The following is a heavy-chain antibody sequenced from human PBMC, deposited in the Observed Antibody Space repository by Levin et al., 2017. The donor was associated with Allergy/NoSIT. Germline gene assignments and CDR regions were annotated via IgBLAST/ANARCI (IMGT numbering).Heavy chain of an antibody. CDR3: ARGGVQQLVRWTFFGY. CDR1: GFTVSSSY. CDR2: FYSGGST. V-gene: IGHV3-53*01. J-gene: IGHJ4*02. Sequence: GESLKISCAASGFTVSSSYMNWVRQAPGKGLEWVSVFYSGGSTYYADSVKGRFTISRDSSKNTLFLQMNSLRPEDTAMYYCARGGVQQLVRWTFFGYWGQGTLVTVSS. D-gene: IGHD6-13*01.